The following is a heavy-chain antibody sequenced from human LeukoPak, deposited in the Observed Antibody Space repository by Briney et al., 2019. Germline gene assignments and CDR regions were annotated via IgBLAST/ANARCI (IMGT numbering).Heavy chain of an antibody. CDR1: GFTFSSYS. V-gene: IGHV3-21*01. J-gene: IGHJ4*02. D-gene: IGHD5-18*01. CDR2: ISSSSSYI. CDR3: ARARGYSYGFDY. Sequence: GGSLGLSCAASGFTFSSYSMNWVRQAPGKGLEWVSSISSSSSYIYYADSVKGRFTISRDNAKNSLYLQMNSLRAEDTAVYYCARARGYSYGFDYWGQGTLVTVSS.